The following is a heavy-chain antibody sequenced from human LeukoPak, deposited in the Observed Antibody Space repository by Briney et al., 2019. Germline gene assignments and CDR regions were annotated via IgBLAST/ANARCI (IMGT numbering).Heavy chain of an antibody. CDR1: GYSFTSYW. Sequence: GESLKISCKGSGYSFTSYWISWVRQMPGKGLEWMGRIDPSDSYTNYSPSFQGHVTISADKSISTVYLQWSSLKASDTAMYYCARRGNCSSTSYPRGRGYYYYGMDVWGKGTTVTVSS. D-gene: IGHD2-2*01. CDR3: ARRGNCSSTSYPRGRGYYYYGMDV. J-gene: IGHJ6*04. CDR2: IDPSDSYT. V-gene: IGHV5-10-1*01.